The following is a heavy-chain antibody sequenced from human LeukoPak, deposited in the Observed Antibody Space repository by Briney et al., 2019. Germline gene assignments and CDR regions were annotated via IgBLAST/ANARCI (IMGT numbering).Heavy chain of an antibody. V-gene: IGHV3-23*01. CDR1: GFTFSSYA. CDR3: ARDDVVSGTGLGDY. D-gene: IGHD5/OR15-5a*01. Sequence: GGSLRLSCAASGFTFSSYAMSWVRQAPGKGLEWVSAISRSDNDTYYAGSVKGRFTISRDNSKNTLYLQMNSLRAEDTAVYYCARDDVVSGTGLGDYWGQGTLVTVSS. CDR2: ISRSDNDT. J-gene: IGHJ4*02.